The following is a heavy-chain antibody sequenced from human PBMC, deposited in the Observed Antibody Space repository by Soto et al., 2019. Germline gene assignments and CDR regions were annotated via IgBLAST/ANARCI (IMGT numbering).Heavy chain of an antibody. CDR1: GGSISSYY. D-gene: IGHD3-3*01. Sequence: PSETLSLTCTVSGGSISSYYWSWIRQPPGKGLEWIGYIYYSGSTNYNPSLKSRVTISVDTSKNQFSLKLSSVTAADTAVYYCARGSPLRVIFGVVTLPLRFDYWGQGTLVTVSS. CDR2: IYYSGST. CDR3: ARGSPLRVIFGVVTLPLRFDY. J-gene: IGHJ4*02. V-gene: IGHV4-59*01.